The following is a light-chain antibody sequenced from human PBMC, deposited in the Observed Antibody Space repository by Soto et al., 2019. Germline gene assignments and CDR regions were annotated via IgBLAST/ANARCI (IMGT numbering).Light chain of an antibody. J-gene: IGKJ2*01. CDR3: HLAYT. CDR2: KAS. Sequence: DIPVTQSPSTLSASVGDRVTITCRASQSISSWLAWYQQKPGKAPKLLIYKASSLESGVPSRFSGSGSGTEFTLTISSLQPDDFATYYCHLAYTFGQGTKLEIK. CDR1: QSISSW. V-gene: IGKV1-5*03.